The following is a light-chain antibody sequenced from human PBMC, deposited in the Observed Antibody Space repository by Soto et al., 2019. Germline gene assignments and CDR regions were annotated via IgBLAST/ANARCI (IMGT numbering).Light chain of an antibody. CDR2: AVT. Sequence: QSVLTQPTSVSGSPGQSITISCTGTSTDVVGDNYVSWYQQHPGKAPKLMIYAVTDRPSGVSSRFSGSKSGNTASLTISGLQAEDEADYYCSSYTSSSTLFGTGTKVTVL. J-gene: IGLJ1*01. CDR1: STDVVGDNY. V-gene: IGLV2-14*01. CDR3: SSYTSSSTL.